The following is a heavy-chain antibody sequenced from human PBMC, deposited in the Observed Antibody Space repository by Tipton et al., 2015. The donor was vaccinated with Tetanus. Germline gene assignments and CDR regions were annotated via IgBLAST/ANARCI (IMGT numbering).Heavy chain of an antibody. Sequence: AVSGFTFSSYAMSWVRQAPGKGLEWVATINSRSTSIYYAESVKGRFTVSRDNANNSVYLLMNSLRAEDSAIYYCARDPVLGIGAHWGRGTLVTVSS. CDR2: INSRSTSI. D-gene: IGHD2-21*01. CDR1: GFTFSSYA. CDR3: ARDPVLGIGAH. J-gene: IGHJ4*02. V-gene: IGHV3-21*01.